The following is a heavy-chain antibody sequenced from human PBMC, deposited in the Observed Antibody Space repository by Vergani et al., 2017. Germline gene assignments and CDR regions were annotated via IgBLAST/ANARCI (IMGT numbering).Heavy chain of an antibody. CDR1: GGTFSSYA. D-gene: IGHD3-10*01. V-gene: IGHV1-69*15. Sequence: VQLVQSGAEVKKPGSSVKVSCKASGGTFSSYAISWVRQAPGQGLEWMGRIIPIFGTANYAQKFQGRVTITADESTSTAYMELSSLRSEDTAVYYCATPALTNYYGSGSYHYWGQGTLVTVSS. CDR3: ATPALTNYYGSGSYHY. J-gene: IGHJ4*02. CDR2: IIPIFGTA.